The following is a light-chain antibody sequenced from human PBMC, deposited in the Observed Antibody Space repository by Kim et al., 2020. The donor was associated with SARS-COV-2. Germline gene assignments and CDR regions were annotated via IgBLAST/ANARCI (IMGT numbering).Light chain of an antibody. V-gene: IGKV2-28*01. CDR3: MQALQTPLT. CDR2: LGS. J-gene: IGKJ4*01. CDR1: QSLLHSNGYNY. Sequence: DIVMTQSPLSLPVTPGEPASISCRSSQSLLHSNGYNYLDWYLQKPGQPPQLLIYLGSNRASGVPDRFSGSGSGTDFTLKNSKVEAEDVGVYYCMQALQTPLTFGGGTKVDIK.